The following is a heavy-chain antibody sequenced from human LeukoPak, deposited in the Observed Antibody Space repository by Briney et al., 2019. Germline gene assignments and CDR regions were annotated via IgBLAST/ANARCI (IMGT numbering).Heavy chain of an antibody. Sequence: GGSLRLSCAASAFTFSSYAMHWVRQAPGKGLEWVAVISYDGSNKYYADSVKGRFTISRDNSKNTLYLQMNSLRAEDTAVYYCARDPDYGSGSYPDAFDIWGQGTMVTVSS. CDR1: AFTFSSYA. V-gene: IGHV3-30-3*01. J-gene: IGHJ3*02. D-gene: IGHD3-10*01. CDR3: ARDPDYGSGSYPDAFDI. CDR2: ISYDGSNK.